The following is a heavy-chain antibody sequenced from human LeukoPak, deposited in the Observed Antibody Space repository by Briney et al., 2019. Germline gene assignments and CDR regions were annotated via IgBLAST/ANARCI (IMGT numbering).Heavy chain of an antibody. CDR2: IYHSGST. Sequence: SETLSLTCAVSGYSISSGYYWGWIRQPPGKGLEWIGSIYHSGSTYYNPSLKRRVTISVDTSKNQFSLKLSSVTAADTAVYYCARGPGYRYSGSFSNWFDPWGQGTLVTVSS. CDR1: GYSISSGYY. CDR3: ARGPGYRYSGSFSNWFDP. V-gene: IGHV4-38-2*01. D-gene: IGHD1-26*01. J-gene: IGHJ5*02.